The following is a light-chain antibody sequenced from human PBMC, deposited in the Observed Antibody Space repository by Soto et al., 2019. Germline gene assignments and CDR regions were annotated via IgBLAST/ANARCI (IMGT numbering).Light chain of an antibody. J-gene: IGKJ1*01. Sequence: EIVMTQSPATLSVSPGERATLSCRASQSVYSNVAWYQQRPGQAPRLLIYRASTRATGIPARFSGSGSGTEFTLTISSLQSEDFAVYYCQQYGSSPWTFGQGTKVDIK. V-gene: IGKV3-15*01. CDR3: QQYGSSPWT. CDR2: RAS. CDR1: QSVYSN.